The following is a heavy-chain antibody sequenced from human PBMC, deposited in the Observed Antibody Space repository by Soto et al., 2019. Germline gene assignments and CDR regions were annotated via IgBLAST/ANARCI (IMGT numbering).Heavy chain of an antibody. D-gene: IGHD3-10*01. Sequence: SETLSLTCAVSGGSISSGGYSWSWIRQPPGKGLEWIGYIYHSGSTNYNPSLKSRVTISVDKSKNQFSLKLNSVTAADTAVYYCAKVRESRGPQPFDYWGQGTQVTVSS. CDR1: GGSISSGGYS. V-gene: IGHV4-30-2*01. J-gene: IGHJ4*02. CDR3: AKVRESRGPQPFDY. CDR2: IYHSGST.